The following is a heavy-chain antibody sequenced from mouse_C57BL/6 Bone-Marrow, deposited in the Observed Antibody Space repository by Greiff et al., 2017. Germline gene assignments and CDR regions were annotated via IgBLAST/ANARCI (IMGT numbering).Heavy chain of an antibody. J-gene: IGHJ3*01. Sequence: QVQLQQPGAELVKPGASVKMSCKASGYTFTSYWITWVKQRPGQGLEWIGDIYPGSGSTNYNEKFKSKATLTVDTSSSTAYMQLSSLTSEDSAVYYCSRYYEYAAWFAYWGPGTLVTVSA. CDR1: GYTFTSYW. V-gene: IGHV1-55*01. D-gene: IGHD2-4*01. CDR3: SRYYEYAAWFAY. CDR2: IYPGSGST.